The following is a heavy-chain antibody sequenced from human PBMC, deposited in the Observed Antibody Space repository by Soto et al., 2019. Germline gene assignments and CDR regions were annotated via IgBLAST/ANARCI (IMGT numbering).Heavy chain of an antibody. Sequence: QAGGSLRLSCAASGFTFSSYAMSWVRQAPGKGLEWVSAISGSGGSTYYADSVKGRFTISRDNSKNTLYLQMNSLRAEDTAVYYCAKDHTPTVVTGPIDYWGQGTLVTVSS. J-gene: IGHJ4*02. CDR3: AKDHTPTVVTGPIDY. V-gene: IGHV3-23*01. D-gene: IGHD4-17*01. CDR1: GFTFSSYA. CDR2: ISGSGGST.